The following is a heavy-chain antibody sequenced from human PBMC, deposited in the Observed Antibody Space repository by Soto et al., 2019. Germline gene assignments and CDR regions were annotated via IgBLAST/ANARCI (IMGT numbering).Heavy chain of an antibody. D-gene: IGHD3-3*01. CDR2: TYYRSKWYN. CDR1: GDSVSSSSGA. Sequence: SQTLSLTCVISGDSVSSSSGAWNWIRQSPWRGLEWLGRTYYRSKWYNDYALSVKSRITINPDTSKNQFSLQLDSVTLEDTAVYYCARSGTIFGLVTGFMDYWGQGMLVTVSS. CDR3: ARSGTIFGLVTGFMDY. V-gene: IGHV6-1*01. J-gene: IGHJ4*02.